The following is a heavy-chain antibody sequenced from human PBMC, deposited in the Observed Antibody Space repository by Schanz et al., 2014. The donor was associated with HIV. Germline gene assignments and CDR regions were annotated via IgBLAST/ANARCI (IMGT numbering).Heavy chain of an antibody. CDR3: ARVNKDIGGYYFDY. J-gene: IGHJ4*02. CDR2: ISTYNGNT. D-gene: IGHD2-15*01. CDR1: GYGFTSYG. Sequence: QVQEVQSGRETKKPGDSVKVSCRTSGYGFTSYGITWVRQAPGQGLEWMGWISTYNGNTIYAQKFQGRVTMTTDTSTSTAYMELRSLRSDDTAVYYCARVNKDIGGYYFDYWGQGTLVTVSS. V-gene: IGHV1-18*01.